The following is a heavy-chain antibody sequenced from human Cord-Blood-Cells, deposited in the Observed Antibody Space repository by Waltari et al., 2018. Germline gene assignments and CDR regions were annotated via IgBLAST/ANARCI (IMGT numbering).Heavy chain of an antibody. Sequence: QVQLVQSGAEVKKPGASVKVSCKASGYTFTGYYMHWVRQAPGQGLEWMGWINPNSGGTNYAQKFQGWVTMTRDTSISTAFMELSRLRSDDTAVYYCATIAAAGAEYFQHWGQGTLVTVSS. J-gene: IGHJ1*01. CDR2: INPNSGGT. CDR3: ATIAAAGAEYFQH. D-gene: IGHD6-13*01. V-gene: IGHV1-2*04. CDR1: GYTFTGYY.